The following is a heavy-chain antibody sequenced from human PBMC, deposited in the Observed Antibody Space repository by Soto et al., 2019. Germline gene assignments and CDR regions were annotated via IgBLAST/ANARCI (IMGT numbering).Heavy chain of an antibody. CDR1: GYTFTGYY. CDR3: ARDWIGYSSGHPTPEYGMDV. D-gene: IGHD6-19*01. V-gene: IGHV1-2*04. J-gene: IGHJ6*02. CDR2: INPNSGGT. Sequence: ASVKVSCKASGYTFTGYYMHWVRQAPGQGLEWMGWINPNSGGTNYAQKFQGWVTMTRDTSISTAYMELSRLRSDDTAVYYCARDWIGYSSGHPTPEYGMDVWGQGTTVTVSS.